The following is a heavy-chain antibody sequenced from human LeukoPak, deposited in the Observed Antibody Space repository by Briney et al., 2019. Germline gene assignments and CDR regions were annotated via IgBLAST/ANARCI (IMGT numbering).Heavy chain of an antibody. CDR1: GYTVTSYG. V-gene: IGHV1-18*01. D-gene: IGHD6-19*01. Sequence: ASGKVSCKASGYTVTSYGFSWVRQARGHGLEWMGWISAYNGKTNYLQKFQGRVTMTKDTSTPTAYMELRSLRSDDTAVYYCARHPSIAVAGSEFDYWGQGTLVTVCS. CDR2: ISAYNGKT. J-gene: IGHJ4*02. CDR3: ARHPSIAVAGSEFDY.